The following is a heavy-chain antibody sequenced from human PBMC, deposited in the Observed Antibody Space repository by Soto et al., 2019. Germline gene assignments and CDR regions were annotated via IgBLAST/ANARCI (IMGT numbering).Heavy chain of an antibody. Sequence: SETLSLTCTVSRGSISSGGFYWSWIRQSPGKGLEWIGFIYANGNSYYNPSLKSRANISLDTSKNKFSLKISSVTVADTAVYYCARDGRTSGYYLDYWGQGTPVTVSS. CDR2: IYANGNS. CDR3: ARDGRTSGYYLDY. CDR1: RGSISSGGFY. V-gene: IGHV4-31*03. J-gene: IGHJ4*02. D-gene: IGHD3-22*01.